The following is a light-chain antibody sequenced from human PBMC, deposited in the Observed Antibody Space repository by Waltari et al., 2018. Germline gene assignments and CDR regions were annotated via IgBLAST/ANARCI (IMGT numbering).Light chain of an antibody. J-gene: IGKJ4*01. V-gene: IGKV3D-15*01. CDR2: GAS. CDR3: QQYNDWPLT. CDR1: QSVRSR. Sequence: EIVMMQSPATLSVSPGEGATLSCRASQSVRSRLAWYQQKPGQTPRLLIYGASTRATSIPDRFSGSGSETEFTLTISSLQSEDFAVYYCQQYNDWPLTFGGGTKVEIK.